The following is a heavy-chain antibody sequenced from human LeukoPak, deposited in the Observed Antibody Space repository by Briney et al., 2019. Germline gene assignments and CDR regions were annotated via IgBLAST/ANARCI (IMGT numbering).Heavy chain of an antibody. Sequence: PSETLSLTCTVSGGSISSYYCGWVRQPPGKGLERIGSIYHSGSTYYNPSLKSRVTISVDTSKNQFSLKLSSVTAADTAVYYCARDPTSYYDYVWGSYRYDYWGQGTLVTVSS. CDR3: ARDPTSYYDYVWGSYRYDY. CDR2: IYHSGST. V-gene: IGHV4-39*07. CDR1: GGSISSYY. D-gene: IGHD3-16*02. J-gene: IGHJ4*02.